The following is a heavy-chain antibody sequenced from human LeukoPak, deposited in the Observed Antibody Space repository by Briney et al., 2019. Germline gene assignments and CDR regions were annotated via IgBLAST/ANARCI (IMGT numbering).Heavy chain of an antibody. Sequence: GRSLRLSCAASGFTFSSYAMHWVRQAPGKGLEWVAVISYDGSNKYYADSVKGRFTISRDNSKNTLYLQMNSLRAEDTAVYYCARDLAYWYYYYYGMDVWGQGTTVTVS. CDR1: GFTFSSYA. CDR3: ARDLAYWYYYYYGMDV. D-gene: IGHD2-15*01. CDR2: ISYDGSNK. V-gene: IGHV3-30*04. J-gene: IGHJ6*02.